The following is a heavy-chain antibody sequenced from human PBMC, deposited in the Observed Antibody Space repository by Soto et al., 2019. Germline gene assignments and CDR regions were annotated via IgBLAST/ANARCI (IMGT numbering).Heavy chain of an antibody. D-gene: IGHD1-1*01. J-gene: IGHJ4*02. CDR2: INPSGGST. Sequence: QVQLVQSGAEVMQPGASVKVSCKASGYTFTSYYIQWVRQAPGQGLEWMGIINPSGGSTNYAQKFQCRVTMTRDTSTSTVYMELSSLRSEDTAIYYCSRGYPPRDQLGNLPGAFWGQGTLVTVSS. CDR3: SRGYPPRDQLGNLPGAF. V-gene: IGHV1-46*03. CDR1: GYTFTSYY.